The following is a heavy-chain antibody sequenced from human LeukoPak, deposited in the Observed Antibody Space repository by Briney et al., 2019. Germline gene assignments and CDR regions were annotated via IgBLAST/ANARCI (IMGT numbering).Heavy chain of an antibody. V-gene: IGHV3-9*01. CDR3: AKGDYYDSSGYRN. J-gene: IGHJ4*02. D-gene: IGHD3-22*01. CDR1: GFTFDDYA. Sequence: GGSLRLSCAASGFTFDDYAMHWVRQAPGKGLEWVSGISWNNGSIGYADSVKGRFTISRDNAKNSLYLQMNSLRAEDTALYYCAKGDYYDSSGYRNWGQGTLVTVSS. CDR2: ISWNNGSI.